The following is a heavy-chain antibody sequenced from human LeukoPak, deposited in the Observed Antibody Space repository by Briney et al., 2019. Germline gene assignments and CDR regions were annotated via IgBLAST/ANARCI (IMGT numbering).Heavy chain of an antibody. CDR3: ARVVGYSGSFCFDY. J-gene: IGHJ4*02. CDR2: ISSNGVST. Sequence: GFLRLSCAASGFTFSTYVMHWVRQAPGKGLEYVSGISSNGVSTYYANSVKGRFTISRDNSKNTLYLQMGSLRVEDMAVYYCARVVGYSGSFCFDYWGQGTLVTVSS. V-gene: IGHV3-64*01. D-gene: IGHD1-26*01. CDR1: GFTFSTYV.